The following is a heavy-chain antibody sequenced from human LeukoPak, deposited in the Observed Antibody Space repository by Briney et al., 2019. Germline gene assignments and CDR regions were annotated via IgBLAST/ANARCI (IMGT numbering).Heavy chain of an antibody. J-gene: IGHJ4*02. CDR1: GYTFTSYA. V-gene: IGHV1-69*04. CDR3: ARGDYYYDSSGSDY. CDR2: IIPILGIA. D-gene: IGHD3-22*01. Sequence: SVKVSCKASGYTFTSYAINWVRQAPGQGLEWMGRIIPILGIANYAQKFQGRVTITADKSTSTAYMELSSLRSEDTAVYYCARGDYYYDSSGSDYWGQGTLVTVSS.